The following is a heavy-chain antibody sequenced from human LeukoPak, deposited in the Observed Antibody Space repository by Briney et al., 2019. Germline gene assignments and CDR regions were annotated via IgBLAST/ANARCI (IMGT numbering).Heavy chain of an antibody. CDR1: GFTFIDYA. CDR3: TRVAQSGPTGWFDP. V-gene: IGHV3-23*01. D-gene: IGHD1-1*01. Sequence: GSLRLSCAASGFTFIDYAMSWVRQAPGKGLEWVSTISSSGGSTYHADSVKGRFTISRDNSKNALYLQMDSLRAEDTAVYYCTRVAQSGPTGWFDPWGQGTLVTVSS. J-gene: IGHJ5*02. CDR2: ISSSGGST.